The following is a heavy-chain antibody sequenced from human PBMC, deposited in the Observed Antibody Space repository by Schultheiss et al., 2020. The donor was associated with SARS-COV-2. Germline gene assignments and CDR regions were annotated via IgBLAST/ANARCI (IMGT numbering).Heavy chain of an antibody. J-gene: IGHJ4*02. V-gene: IGHV4-61*05. Sequence: SETLSLTCTVSGGSISSSSYYWGWIRQPPGKGLEWIGYIYYSGSTYYNPSLKSRVTISVDTSKNQFSLKLSSVTAADTAVYYCARDRVGATLLFDYWGQGTLVTVSS. D-gene: IGHD1-26*01. CDR1: GGSISSSSYY. CDR2: IYYSGST. CDR3: ARDRVGATLLFDY.